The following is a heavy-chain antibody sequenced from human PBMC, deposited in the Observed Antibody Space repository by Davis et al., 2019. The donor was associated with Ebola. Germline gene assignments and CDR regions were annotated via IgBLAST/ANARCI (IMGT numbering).Heavy chain of an antibody. CDR2: INPKSGGT. V-gene: IGHV1-2*02. Sequence: ASVQVSCKTSGYSFTGSYIYWVRQAPGQRLEWMGWINPKSGGTNYAQKFQGRVTMTSDTFINTAYMELTKLSSDDTAVYYCARRGYGDYVFSYYYYMDVWGKGTTVTVS. CDR1: GYSFTGSY. CDR3: ARRGYGDYVFSYYYYMDV. J-gene: IGHJ6*03. D-gene: IGHD4-17*01.